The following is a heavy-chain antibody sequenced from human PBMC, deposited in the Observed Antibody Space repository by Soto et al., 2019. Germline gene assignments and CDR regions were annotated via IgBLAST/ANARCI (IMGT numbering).Heavy chain of an antibody. CDR3: ARVRSIAARAFNYFALDV. D-gene: IGHD6-6*01. V-gene: IGHV3-21*01. CDR2: ISGVPSVTRFM. Sequence: EVQLVESGGGLVKPGGSLRLSCVVSGFTFRNYIMTWVRQAPGRGLEWVSSISGVPSVTRFMYYEESVKGRFTISRDDDKNSLYLHMRSLRVEDTAVYYCARVRSIAARAFNYFALDVWGQGTTVTVSS. CDR1: GFTFRNYI. J-gene: IGHJ6*02.